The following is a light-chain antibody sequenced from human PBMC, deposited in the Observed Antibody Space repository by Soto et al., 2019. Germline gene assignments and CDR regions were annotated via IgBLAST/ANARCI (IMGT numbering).Light chain of an antibody. V-gene: IGKV3-20*01. J-gene: IGKJ5*01. Sequence: EIVLTRYPVTLSLSPGERAHRPSRASQSVSKQLAWYPQKPGQAPRLLXYEASRRVTGIPARFSGRGSGTDFTLIISRLETEDSSAYDGQQYGNSPTITFCPGTRLEIK. CDR2: EAS. CDR1: QSVSKQ. CDR3: QQYGNSPTIT.